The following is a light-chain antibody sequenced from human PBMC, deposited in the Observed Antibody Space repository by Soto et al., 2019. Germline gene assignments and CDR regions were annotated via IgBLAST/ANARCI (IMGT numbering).Light chain of an antibody. CDR2: GAS. CDR3: QQYNNWPPYT. V-gene: IGKV3-15*01. J-gene: IGKJ2*01. CDR1: QSVSSN. Sequence: EVVLTQSPATLSVSPGDRATLSCRASQSVSSNLAWYQQKPGQAPRLLIYGASTRATGIPARCSGSGSGTEFTLTISSRQSEDFAVYYCQQYNNWPPYTFGQGTKLEIK.